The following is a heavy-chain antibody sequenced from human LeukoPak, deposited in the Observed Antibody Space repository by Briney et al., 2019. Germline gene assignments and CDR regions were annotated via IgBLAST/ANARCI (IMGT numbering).Heavy chain of an antibody. V-gene: IGHV3-30*04. J-gene: IGHJ4*02. CDR2: ISYDGSNK. CDR3: AKEGEVEMATNYFDY. D-gene: IGHD5-24*01. CDR1: GFTFSSYA. Sequence: GGSLRLSCAASGFTFSSYAMHWVRQAPGKGLEWVAVISYDGSNKYYADSVKGRFTISRDNSKNTLYLQMNSLRAEDTAVYYCAKEGEVEMATNYFDYWGKGTLVTVSS.